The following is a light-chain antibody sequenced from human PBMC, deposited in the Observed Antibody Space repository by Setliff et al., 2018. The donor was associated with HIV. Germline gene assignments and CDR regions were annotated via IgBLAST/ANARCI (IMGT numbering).Light chain of an antibody. CDR1: SSDVGSYNY. V-gene: IGLV2-11*01. CDR2: DVT. CDR3: CSYAGSYTPVI. J-gene: IGLJ2*01. Sequence: ALTQPRSVSGSPGQSVTISCTGTSSDVGSYNYVSWYQQHPGKAPKLMIYDVTKRPSGVPDRFSGSKSGSTASLTISGLQAEDEADYYCCSYAGSYTPVIFGGGTKVTVL.